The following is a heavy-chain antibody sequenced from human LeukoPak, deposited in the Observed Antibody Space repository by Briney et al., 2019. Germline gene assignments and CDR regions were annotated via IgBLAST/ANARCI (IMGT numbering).Heavy chain of an antibody. CDR2: ISYVGSTK. CDR3: ASSWFYFYYGMNV. CDR1: GFTFSSFG. J-gene: IGHJ6*02. D-gene: IGHD6-13*01. V-gene: IGHV3-30*03. Sequence: PGGSLRLSCAASGFTFSSFGMHWVRQAPGKGLEWVAVISYVGSTKYYSDSVKGRFTISRDNSKSTLYLQMNSLRTEDTAVYYCASSWFYFYYGMNVWGQGTTVTVSS.